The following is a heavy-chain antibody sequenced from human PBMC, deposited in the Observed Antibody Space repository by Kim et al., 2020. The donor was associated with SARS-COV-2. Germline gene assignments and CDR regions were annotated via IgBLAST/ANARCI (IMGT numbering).Heavy chain of an antibody. CDR2: LNPSSGGT. V-gene: IGHV1-2*02. D-gene: IGHD6-6*01. CDR3: AIGGTIAARAFFQY. Sequence: VKVSCKASGYRFTSYHIHWVRQAPGQGLEWMGWLNPSSGGTKYGQKFQGRVTMTRDTSTNTGFMDLSGLEFDDSAVYFCAIGGTIAARAFFQYWGQGTRVTVSS. J-gene: IGHJ1*01. CDR1: GYRFTSYH.